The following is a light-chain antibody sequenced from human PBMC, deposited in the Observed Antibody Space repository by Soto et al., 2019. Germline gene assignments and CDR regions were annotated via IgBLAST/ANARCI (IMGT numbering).Light chain of an antibody. V-gene: IGKV3-20*01. J-gene: IGKJ1*01. CDR3: QQYGDSPWT. CDR1: QSVSSSY. Sequence: EIVLKQSPGTLSLSTGERATLSCRASQSVSSSYLAWFQQKPGQAPRVLIYGASSRATGIPDRFSGSGSGTDFALTISGLEPEDFAVYYCQQYGDSPWTFGQGTKVDI. CDR2: GAS.